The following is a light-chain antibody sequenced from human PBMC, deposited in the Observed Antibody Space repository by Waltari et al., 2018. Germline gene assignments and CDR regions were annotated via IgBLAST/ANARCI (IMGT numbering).Light chain of an antibody. V-gene: IGLV1-40*01. Sequence: QSVLTQPPSVSGAPGQRVTISCSGSGSNIRAGYDVHWYRQLPGNAPTLLIYGVNTRPPGVSDRFSGSQFDTSASLAIAGLQADDEADYYCQSYDTTLSVVFGGGTKLTVL. CDR2: GVN. CDR1: GSNIRAGYD. CDR3: QSYDTTLSVV. J-gene: IGLJ2*01.